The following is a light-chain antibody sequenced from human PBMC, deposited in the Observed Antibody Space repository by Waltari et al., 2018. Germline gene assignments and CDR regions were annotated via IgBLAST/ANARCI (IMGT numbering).Light chain of an antibody. CDR1: SSDVGGYNY. J-gene: IGLJ2*01. Sequence: QSALTQPPSASGSPGQSVTISCTGTSSDVGGYNYVSWYQQHPGKAPKLMIYEVSNRPSGVPYGFSGFKSGNTASLTVSGLQAEDEADYYCSSYAGSNNLVFGGGTKLTVL. CDR3: SSYAGSNNLV. V-gene: IGLV2-8*01. CDR2: EVS.